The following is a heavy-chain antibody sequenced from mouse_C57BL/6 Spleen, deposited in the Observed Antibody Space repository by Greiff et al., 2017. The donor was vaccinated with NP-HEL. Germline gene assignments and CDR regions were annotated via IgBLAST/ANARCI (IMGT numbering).Heavy chain of an antibody. V-gene: IGHV1-64*01. CDR2: IHPNSGST. Sequence: QVQLKQPGAELVKPGASVKLSCKASGYTFTSYWMHWVKQRPGQGLEWIGMIHPNSGSTNYNEKFKSKATLTVDKSSSTAYMQLSSLTSEDSAVYYCARGWYYGSSRFDYWGQGTTLTVSS. CDR3: ARGWYYGSSRFDY. J-gene: IGHJ2*01. CDR1: GYTFTSYW. D-gene: IGHD1-1*01.